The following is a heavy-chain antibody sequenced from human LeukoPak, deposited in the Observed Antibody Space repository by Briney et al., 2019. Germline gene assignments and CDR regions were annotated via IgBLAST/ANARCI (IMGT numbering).Heavy chain of an antibody. D-gene: IGHD5-18*01. CDR1: GFTFSSYW. CDR3: ARVIGYHAPHLDY. V-gene: IGHV3-74*01. J-gene: IGHJ4*02. Sequence: GGSLRLSCAASGFTFSSYWMHWVRQAPGKGLVWVSRINSDGSSRSYADSVKGRLTISRDNAKNSLYLQMNSLRAEDTAVYYCARVIGYHAPHLDYWGQGTLVTVSS. CDR2: INSDGSSR.